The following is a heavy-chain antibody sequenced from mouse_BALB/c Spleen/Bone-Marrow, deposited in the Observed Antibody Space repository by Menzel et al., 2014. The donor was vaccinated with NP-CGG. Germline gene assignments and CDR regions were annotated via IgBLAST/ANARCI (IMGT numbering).Heavy chain of an antibody. CDR3: ARFRTSSAMDY. CDR2: ISYSGST. Sequence: VQLQQSGPSLVKPSQPLSLTCSVTGDSITSGYWNWIRKFPGNKLEYMGYISYSGSTYYNPSHKSRISINRDTTKNQYYLQLNSMTTEDTATYCCARFRTSSAMDYWGQGTSVTVSS. J-gene: IGHJ4*01. V-gene: IGHV3-8*02. CDR1: GDSITSGY.